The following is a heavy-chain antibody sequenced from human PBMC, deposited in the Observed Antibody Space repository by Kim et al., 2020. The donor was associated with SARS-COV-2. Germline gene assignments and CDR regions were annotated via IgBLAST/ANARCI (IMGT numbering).Heavy chain of an antibody. CDR1: GGSISSYY. J-gene: IGHJ4*02. D-gene: IGHD6-13*01. Sequence: SETLSLTCPVSGGSISSYYWSWIRQPPGKGLEWIGYIYYSGSTNYNPSLKSRVTISVDTSKNQFSLKLSSVTAAATAVNYFARWYSAGAFDCWGQGTLGT. CDR2: IYYSGST. CDR3: ARWYSAGAFDC. V-gene: IGHV4-59*13.